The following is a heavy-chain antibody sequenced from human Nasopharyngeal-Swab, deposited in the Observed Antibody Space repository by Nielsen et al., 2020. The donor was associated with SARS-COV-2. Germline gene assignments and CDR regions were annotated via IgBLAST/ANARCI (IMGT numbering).Heavy chain of an antibody. CDR3: ARDYRAWSSGFPFDY. CDR2: ISAYNGNT. V-gene: IGHV1-18*01. Sequence: ASVKVSCKASGYTFTSYDINWVRQATGQGLEWMGWISAYNGNTNYAQKLQGRVTMTTDTSTSTAYMELRSLRSDDTAVYYCARDYRAWSSGFPFDYWGQGTLVTVSS. CDR1: GYTFTSYD. D-gene: IGHD6-19*01. J-gene: IGHJ4*02.